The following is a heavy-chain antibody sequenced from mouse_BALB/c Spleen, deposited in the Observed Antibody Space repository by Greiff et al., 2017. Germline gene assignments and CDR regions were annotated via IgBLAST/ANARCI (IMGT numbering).Heavy chain of an antibody. D-gene: IGHD2-10*02. CDR2: ISYSGST. CDR1: GYSITSDYA. J-gene: IGHJ1*01. Sequence: EVQLVESGPGLVKPSQSLSLTCTVTGYSITSDYAWTWIRQFPGNKLEWMGYISYSGSTSYNPSLKSRISITRDTSKNQFFLQLNSVTTEDTATYYCARSYGNYPSYWYFDVWGAGTTVTVSS. V-gene: IGHV3-2*02. CDR3: ARSYGNYPSYWYFDV.